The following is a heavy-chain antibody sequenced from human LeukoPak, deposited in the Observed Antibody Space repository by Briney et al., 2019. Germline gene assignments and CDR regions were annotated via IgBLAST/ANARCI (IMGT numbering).Heavy chain of an antibody. Sequence: ASVKVSCKASGYTFTSYGISWVRQAPGQGLEWMGWISAYNGNTNYAQKPQGRVTMTTDTSTSTAYMELRSLRSDDTAVYYCARDPIRSSGRYFEIDYWGQGTLVTVSS. CDR2: ISAYNGNT. D-gene: IGHD6-19*01. J-gene: IGHJ4*02. CDR3: ARDPIRSSGRYFEIDY. CDR1: GYTFTSYG. V-gene: IGHV1-18*01.